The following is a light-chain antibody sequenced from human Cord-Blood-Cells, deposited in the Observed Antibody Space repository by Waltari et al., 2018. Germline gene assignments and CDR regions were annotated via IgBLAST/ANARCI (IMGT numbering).Light chain of an antibody. J-gene: IGLJ2*01. CDR1: SSDVGSYNL. CDR2: EGS. V-gene: IGLV2-23*01. Sequence: QSALTQPASVSGSPGPSITLSCPGTSSDVGSYNLVSWYHQPPAKAPKLMIYEGSKRPSGVSNRFSGSKSGNTASLTISGLQAEDEADYYCCSYAGSSTLVFGGGTKLTVL. CDR3: CSYAGSSTLV.